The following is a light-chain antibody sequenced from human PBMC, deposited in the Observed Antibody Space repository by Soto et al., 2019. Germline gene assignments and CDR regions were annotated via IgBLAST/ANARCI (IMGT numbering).Light chain of an antibody. CDR2: GNI. Sequence: QAVVTQPPSVSGAPGQRVTISCTGSSSNIGAGYDVHWYLQLPGTAPKLLIYGNINRPSGVPDRFSGSKSGTSASLAITGLQADDEADYYCQSYDSSLSGVVFGGGTKLTVL. CDR1: SSNIGAGYD. V-gene: IGLV1-40*01. CDR3: QSYDSSLSGVV. J-gene: IGLJ2*01.